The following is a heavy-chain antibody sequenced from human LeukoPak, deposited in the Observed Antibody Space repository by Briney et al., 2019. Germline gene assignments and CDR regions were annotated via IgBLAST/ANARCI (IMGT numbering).Heavy chain of an antibody. J-gene: IGHJ4*02. CDR3: ARVSGSYSFAIVY. CDR2: IYSGGST. CDR1: GFTVSSNY. V-gene: IGHV3-53*01. Sequence: GGSLRLSCAASGFTVSSNYMSWVRQAPGKGLEWVSVIYSGGSTYYADSVKGRFTISRDNSKNTLYLQMNSLRAEDTAVYYCARVSGSYSFAIVYGGQGALVTVSS. D-gene: IGHD6-19*01.